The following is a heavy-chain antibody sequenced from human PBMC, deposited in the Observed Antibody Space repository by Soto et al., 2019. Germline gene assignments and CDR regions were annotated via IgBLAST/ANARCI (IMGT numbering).Heavy chain of an antibody. D-gene: IGHD3-10*01. CDR2: IYYSGST. Sequence: SETLSLTCTVSGGSISSYYLSWIRQPPGKGLEWIGYIYYSGSTNYNPSLKSRVTISVDTSKNQFSLKLSSVTAADTAVYYCARLLWSRGDWFDPWGQGTLVTSPQ. CDR1: GGSISSYY. CDR3: ARLLWSRGDWFDP. J-gene: IGHJ5*02. V-gene: IGHV4-59*08.